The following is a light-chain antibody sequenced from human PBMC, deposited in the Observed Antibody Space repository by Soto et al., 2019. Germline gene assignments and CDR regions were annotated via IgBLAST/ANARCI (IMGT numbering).Light chain of an antibody. CDR1: SSDVGGYNY. CDR2: DVS. V-gene: IGLV2-11*01. CDR3: CSYAGSYTHYV. J-gene: IGLJ1*01. Sequence: QSALTQPRSVSGSPGQSVTISCTGTSSDVGGYNYVSWYQQHPGKAPKLMIYDVSKRPSGVPDRFSGSKSGNTASLTISGLQAEDEADYYCCSYAGSYTHYVFGTGTTLTVL.